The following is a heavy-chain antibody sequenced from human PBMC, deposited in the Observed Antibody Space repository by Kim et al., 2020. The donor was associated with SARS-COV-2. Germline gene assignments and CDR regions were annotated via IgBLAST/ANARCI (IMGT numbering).Heavy chain of an antibody. CDR3: ARDPEVYGDLTGYFQH. CDR2: ISYDGSNK. CDR1: GFTFSSYG. D-gene: IGHD4-17*01. Sequence: GGSLRLSCAASGFTFSSYGMHWVRQAPGKGLEWVAVISYDGSNKYYADSVKGRFTISRDNSKNTLYLQMNSLRAEDTAVYYCARDPEVYGDLTGYFQHWGQGTLVTVSS. J-gene: IGHJ1*01. V-gene: IGHV3-33*05.